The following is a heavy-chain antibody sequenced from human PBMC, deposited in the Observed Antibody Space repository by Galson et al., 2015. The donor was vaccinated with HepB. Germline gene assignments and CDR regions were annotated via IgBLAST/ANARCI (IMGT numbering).Heavy chain of an antibody. CDR2: IKQDGSEK. Sequence: SLRLSCAASGFTFSSYWMSWVRQAPGKGLGWVANIKQDGSEKYYVDSVKGRFTISRDNAKNSLYLQMNSLRAEDTAVYYCAREGANYDVWSGKYYFDYWGQGTLVTVSS. D-gene: IGHD3-3*01. J-gene: IGHJ4*02. CDR1: GFTFSSYW. V-gene: IGHV3-7*03. CDR3: AREGANYDVWSGKYYFDY.